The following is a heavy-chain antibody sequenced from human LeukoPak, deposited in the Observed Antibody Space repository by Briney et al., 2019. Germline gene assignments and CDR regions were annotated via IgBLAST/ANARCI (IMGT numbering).Heavy chain of an antibody. CDR2: ISGDGSTT. CDR1: GFTFSSYW. Sequence: GGSLRLSCAASGFTFSSYWMHWVRHAPGKGLVWVSLISGDGSTTIYAASVKGRFTISIYNAKNTLFLQMNSLRAEDTAVYYCAKRSKGGDSTGYYYYFDLWGRGTLVTVSS. J-gene: IGHJ2*01. D-gene: IGHD3-22*01. CDR3: AKRSKGGDSTGYYYYFDL. V-gene: IGHV3-74*01.